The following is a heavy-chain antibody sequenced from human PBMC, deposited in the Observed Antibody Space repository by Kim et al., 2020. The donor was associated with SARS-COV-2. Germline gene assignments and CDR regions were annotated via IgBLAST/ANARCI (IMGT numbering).Heavy chain of an antibody. CDR1: GGSISSSSYY. J-gene: IGHJ4*02. D-gene: IGHD4-4*01. Sequence: SETLSLTCTVSGGSISSSSYYWGWIRQPPGKGLEWIGSIYYSGSTYYNPSLKSRVTISVDTSKNQFSLKLSSVTAADTAVYYCARHKDSSSNFFFFDYWGQGTLVTVSS. V-gene: IGHV4-39*01. CDR3: ARHKDSSSNFFFFDY. CDR2: IYYSGST.